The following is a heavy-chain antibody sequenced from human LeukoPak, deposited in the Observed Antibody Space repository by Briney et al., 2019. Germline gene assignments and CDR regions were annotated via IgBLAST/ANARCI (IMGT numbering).Heavy chain of an antibody. J-gene: IGHJ4*02. D-gene: IGHD1-26*01. CDR2: INPSGGST. CDR3: ARDLGATTWDY. CDR1: GYTFTCYY. V-gene: IGHV1-46*01. Sequence: ASVKVSCKASGYTFTCYYMHWVRQAPRQGLEWMGIINPSGGSTSYAQKFQGRVTMTRDTSTSTVYMELSSLRSEDTAVYYCARDLGATTWDYWGQGTLVTVSS.